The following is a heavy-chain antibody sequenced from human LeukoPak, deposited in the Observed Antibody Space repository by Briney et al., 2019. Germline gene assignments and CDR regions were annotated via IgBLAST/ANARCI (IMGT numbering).Heavy chain of an antibody. J-gene: IGHJ4*02. CDR3: ARDLHYDSSGYYFDY. CDR1: GGSISSSSYY. D-gene: IGHD3-22*01. CDR2: IYYSGST. V-gene: IGHV4-39*07. Sequence: PSETLSLTCTVSGGSISSSSYYWGWIRQPPGKGLEWIGSIYYSGSTYYNPSLKSRVTISVDTSKNQFSLKLSSVTAADTAVYYCARDLHYDSSGYYFDYWGQGTLVTVSS.